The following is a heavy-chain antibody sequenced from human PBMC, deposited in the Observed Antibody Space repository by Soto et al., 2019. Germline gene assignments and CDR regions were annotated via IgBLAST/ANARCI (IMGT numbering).Heavy chain of an antibody. CDR2: ISYAGSNK. V-gene: IGHV3-30*18. CDR1: GFTFSSYG. CDR3: AKDILRPGRASGMDV. J-gene: IGHJ6*02. Sequence: QVQLVESGGGVVQPGRSLRLSCAASGFTFSSYGMHWVRQAPGKGLEWVPVISYAGSNKYYEDSVKGRFTISRDNSKNTLFLQMNSLRAEDTAVYYCAKDILRPGRASGMDVWGHGTTVTVSS. D-gene: IGHD6-25*01.